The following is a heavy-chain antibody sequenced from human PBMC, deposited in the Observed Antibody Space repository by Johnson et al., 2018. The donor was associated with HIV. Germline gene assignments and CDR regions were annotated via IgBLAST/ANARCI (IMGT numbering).Heavy chain of an antibody. Sequence: VQLVESGGGVVQPGRSLRLSCAASGFTFSSYGMHWVRQAPGKGLEWVAVIWYDGSNKYYADSVKGRFTISRDYFKNALYLQMNSLRAEDTAVYYCARVFVYSSSAADAFDIWGQGTMVTVSS. CDR3: ARVFVYSSSAADAFDI. CDR2: IWYDGSNK. J-gene: IGHJ3*02. D-gene: IGHD6-6*01. V-gene: IGHV3-33*08. CDR1: GFTFSSYG.